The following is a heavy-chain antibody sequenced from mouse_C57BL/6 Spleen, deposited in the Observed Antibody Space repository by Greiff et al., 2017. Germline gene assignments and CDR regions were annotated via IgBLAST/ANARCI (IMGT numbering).Heavy chain of an antibody. CDR3: ARGRNWEGAMDY. J-gene: IGHJ4*01. CDR1: GYSITSGYD. D-gene: IGHD4-1*01. CDR2: ISYSGST. Sequence: EVQVVESGPGMVKPSQSLSLTCTVTGYSITSGYDWHWIRHFPGNKLEWMGYISYSGSTNYNPSLKSRISITHDTSKNHFFLKLNSVTTEDTATYYCARGRNWEGAMDYWGQGTSVTVSS. V-gene: IGHV3-1*01.